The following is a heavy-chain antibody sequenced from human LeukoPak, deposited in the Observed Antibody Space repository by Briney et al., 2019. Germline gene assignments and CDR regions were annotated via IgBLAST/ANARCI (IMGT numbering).Heavy chain of an antibody. CDR1: GYIFTDCY. J-gene: IGHJ5*02. V-gene: IGHV1-2*02. CDR3: ARWAASPSRGWFDP. Sequence: ASVKVSCKASGYIFTDCYIHWVRQAPGQGLEWMGWLNPNTGVTKYAENFQGRVTMTRETSISTAYMELNSLRFDDTAVYYCARWAASPSRGWFDPWGQGTLVTVSS. CDR2: LNPNTGVT. D-gene: IGHD3-22*01.